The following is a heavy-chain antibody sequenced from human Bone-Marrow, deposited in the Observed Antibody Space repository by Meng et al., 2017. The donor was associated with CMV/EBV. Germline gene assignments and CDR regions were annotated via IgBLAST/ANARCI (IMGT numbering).Heavy chain of an antibody. J-gene: IGHJ6*02. CDR1: GFTFSYYD. CDR2: ISAAGDT. D-gene: IGHD3-3*01. V-gene: IGHV3-13*01. CDR3: ARVAIRSGFGMDV. Sequence: SCAASGFTFSYYDMHWVRQATGKGLEWVAGISAAGDTYYPASVKGRFSISRENAKNSFYLQMNSLRAGDTAVYYCARVAIRSGFGMDVWGLGTTVTVSS.